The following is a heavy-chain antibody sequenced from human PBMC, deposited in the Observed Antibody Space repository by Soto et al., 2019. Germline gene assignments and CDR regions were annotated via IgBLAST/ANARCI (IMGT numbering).Heavy chain of an antibody. D-gene: IGHD6-6*01. Sequence: ASVKGSCKTSGYTFTDHGLSWVRQAPGQGLEWLGWVSPYNGNTKYAQKFQGRVTMTTDTSTRTPYMELRSLRPDDTAVYYCARVIAARPDYGMDVWGQGTTVTVSS. V-gene: IGHV1-18*01. CDR2: VSPYNGNT. CDR3: ARVIAARPDYGMDV. CDR1: GYTFTDHG. J-gene: IGHJ6*02.